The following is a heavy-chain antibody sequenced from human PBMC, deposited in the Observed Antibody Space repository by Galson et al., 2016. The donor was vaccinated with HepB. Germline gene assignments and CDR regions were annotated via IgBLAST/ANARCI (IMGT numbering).Heavy chain of an antibody. CDR1: GYTFTRSA. J-gene: IGHJ6*02. Sequence: SVKVSCKASGYTFTRSAVQWVRQARGQHLEWIGWIGVGRGNTNYAQKFQKRVSITRDMSTSTAYMELSSLTSEDTAVYYCAAVPFDDGGGWYGPKEHYYYYYGMDIWGQGTTVTVSS. V-gene: IGHV1-58*01. D-gene: IGHD6-19*01. CDR2: IGVGRGNT. CDR3: AAVPFDDGGGWYGPKEHYYYYYGMDI.